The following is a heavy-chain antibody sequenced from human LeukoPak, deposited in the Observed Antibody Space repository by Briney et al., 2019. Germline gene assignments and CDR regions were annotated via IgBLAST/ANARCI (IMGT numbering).Heavy chain of an antibody. J-gene: IGHJ4*02. V-gene: IGHV4-59*01. CDR3: ASSKPGYSSGLVGY. Sequence: SETLSLTCTVSGDSISNYYWSWIRQPPGKGLEWLGHLSYIGSTNYNPSLNSRVTISVDTSKNQFSLRLSSVTAADTAVYFCASSKPGYSSGLVGYWGQGTLVTVSS. CDR2: LSYIGST. CDR1: GDSISNYY. D-gene: IGHD6-19*01.